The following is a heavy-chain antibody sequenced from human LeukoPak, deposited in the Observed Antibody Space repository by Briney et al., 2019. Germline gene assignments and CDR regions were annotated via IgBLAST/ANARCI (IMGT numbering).Heavy chain of an antibody. CDR1: GFSFSGHW. Sequence: GGSLRLSCTASGFSFSGHWMHWVRQAPGTGLVWVSRIHPDGSITTYADSVKGRFTISRDNAKNTLYLQMNSLRAEDTAVYYCAPQQTYSPYNWFDPWGQGTLVTVSS. CDR3: APQQTYSPYNWFDP. CDR2: IHPDGSIT. V-gene: IGHV3-74*03. D-gene: IGHD5-12*01. J-gene: IGHJ5*02.